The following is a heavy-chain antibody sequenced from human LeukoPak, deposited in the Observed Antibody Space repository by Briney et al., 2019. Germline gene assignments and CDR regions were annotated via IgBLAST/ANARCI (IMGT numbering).Heavy chain of an antibody. CDR1: GGSISSSSYY. CDR2: IYYSGST. J-gene: IGHJ4*02. CDR3: ARYDDYILSFDY. V-gene: IGHV4-39*07. Sequence: SETLSLTCTVSGGSISSSSYYWGWIRQPPGKGLEWIGSIYYSGSTYYNPSLKSRVTISVDTSKNQFSLRLSSVTAADTAVHYCARYDDYILSFDYWGQGTLVTVSS. D-gene: IGHD4-17*01.